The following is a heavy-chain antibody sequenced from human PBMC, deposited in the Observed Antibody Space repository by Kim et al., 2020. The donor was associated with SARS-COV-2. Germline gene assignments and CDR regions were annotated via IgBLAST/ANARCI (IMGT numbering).Heavy chain of an antibody. CDR2: ISCGGSNI. D-gene: IGHD2-15*01. J-gene: IGHJ4*01. V-gene: IGHV3-21*01. CDR1: GFTFSNYD. CDR3: ARDRGFAGSGNFSYFHC. Sequence: GGSLRLSCAASGFTFSNYDMHWVRQAPGKGLEWVSSISCGGSNIYYADSVKGRFTISRDNSKNSLYLLMNSLRAEDTAVYYCARDRGFAGSGNFSYFHC.